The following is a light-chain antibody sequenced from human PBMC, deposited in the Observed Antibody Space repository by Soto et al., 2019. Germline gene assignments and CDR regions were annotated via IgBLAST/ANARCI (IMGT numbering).Light chain of an antibody. CDR3: MQGRHCPPT. V-gene: IGKV2-30*01. CDR1: QSLVYSDGNTY. Sequence: DVVMTQSPLSLPVTLGQPASISCRSSQSLVYSDGNTYLNWFHQRPGQSPRRLIYKVSNRDSGVQNRSSGSGSGTDFTLKISRGEAEDVGVYYCMQGRHCPPTFGQWKRLEIK. CDR2: KVS. J-gene: IGKJ5*01.